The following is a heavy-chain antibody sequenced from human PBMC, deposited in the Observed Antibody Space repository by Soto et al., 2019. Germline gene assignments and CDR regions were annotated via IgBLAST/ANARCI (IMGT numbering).Heavy chain of an antibody. Sequence: QLQLQESGPGLVKPSETLSLTCTVSGGSISSSSYYWGWIRQPPGKGLEWIGSIYYSGSTYYNPSLKIRVTIPVDTSKNQFSLKLSSVTAADTAVYYCARRAPDYWYFDLWGRGTLVTVSS. CDR2: IYYSGST. CDR3: ARRAPDYWYFDL. V-gene: IGHV4-39*01. CDR1: GGSISSSSYY. J-gene: IGHJ2*01.